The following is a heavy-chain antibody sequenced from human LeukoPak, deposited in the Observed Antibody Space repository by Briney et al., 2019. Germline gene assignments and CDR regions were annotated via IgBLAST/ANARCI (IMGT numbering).Heavy chain of an antibody. V-gene: IGHV4-30-2*01. Sequence: PSETLSLTCTVSGASISTNEFYWTWIRQPPGKGLEWIGYIYHSGSTYYNPSLKSRVTISVDRSKNQFSLKLSSVTAADTAVYYCASSFSLATGFDYWGQGTLVTVSS. CDR1: GASISTNEFY. J-gene: IGHJ4*02. CDR2: IYHSGST. D-gene: IGHD2/OR15-2a*01. CDR3: ASSFSLATGFDY.